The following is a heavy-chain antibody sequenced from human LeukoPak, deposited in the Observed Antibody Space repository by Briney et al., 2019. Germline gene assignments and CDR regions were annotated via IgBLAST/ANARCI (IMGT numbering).Heavy chain of an antibody. CDR1: GFTFSSYS. J-gene: IGHJ4*02. CDR2: ISSSSSTI. D-gene: IGHD5-18*01. CDR3: ASSGYSYGPAAYYFDY. V-gene: IGHV3-48*01. Sequence: GGSLRLSCAASGFTFSSYSMNWVRQAPGKGLEWVSYISSSSSTIYYADSVKGRFTISRDNAKNSLYLQMNSLRAEDTAVYYCASSGYSYGPAAYYFDYWGQGTLVTVSS.